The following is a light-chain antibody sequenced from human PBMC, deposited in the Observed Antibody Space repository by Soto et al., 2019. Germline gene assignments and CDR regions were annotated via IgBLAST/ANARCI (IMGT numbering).Light chain of an antibody. V-gene: IGKV1-39*01. Sequence: DNPMTQSPSSLSASVGDRVTITCRASQNIDRYLNWYQQKPGKAPKLLIYGASNLHSGVPSRFSGSGSGTDFTLTISSLQPEDFATYYCQQGYSSFFTFGPGTKVHIK. J-gene: IGKJ3*01. CDR1: QNIDRY. CDR3: QQGYSSFFT. CDR2: GAS.